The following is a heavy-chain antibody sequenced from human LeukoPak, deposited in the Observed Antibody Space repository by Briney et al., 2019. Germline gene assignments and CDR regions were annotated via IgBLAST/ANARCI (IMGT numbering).Heavy chain of an antibody. D-gene: IGHD5-12*01. V-gene: IGHV4-38-2*02. J-gene: IGHJ4*02. CDR1: GYSITSDYY. Sequence: PSETLSLTCIVSGYSITSDYYWGWIRQPPGKGLEWIGSIYYSGSTYYNPSLKSRVTISVDTSTNQFSLKLSSVTAADTAVYYCARDPPAAYSDYDSEGYFDFWGQGTLVTVSS. CDR2: IYYSGST. CDR3: ARDPPAAYSDYDSEGYFDF.